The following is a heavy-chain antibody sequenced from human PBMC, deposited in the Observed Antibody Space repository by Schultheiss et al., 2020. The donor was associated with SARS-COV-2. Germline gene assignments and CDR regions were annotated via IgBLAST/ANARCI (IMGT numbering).Heavy chain of an antibody. V-gene: IGHV4-39*07. CDR1: GGSISSSSYY. D-gene: IGHD6-13*01. Sequence: SETLSLTCTVSGGSISSSSYYWGWIRQPPGKGLEWIGEIYHSGSTNYNPSLKSRVTISVDKSKNQFSLKLSSVTAADTAVYYCARVAAPVYYYYMDVWGKGTTVTVSS. J-gene: IGHJ6*03. CDR2: IYHSGST. CDR3: ARVAAPVYYYYMDV.